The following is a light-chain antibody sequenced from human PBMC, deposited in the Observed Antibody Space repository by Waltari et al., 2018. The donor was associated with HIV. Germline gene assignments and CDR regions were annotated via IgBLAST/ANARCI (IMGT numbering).Light chain of an antibody. CDR2: SNN. V-gene: IGLV1-44*01. J-gene: IGLJ2*01. CDR3: AAWDDTLNGL. Sequence: QSVLTQPPSASGTPGQNVTISCSGNTSTIGTNILNWYQQFPGAAPKLLIYSNNQRPSGVPARFSGSKSGTSASLAISGLQSEDEADYFCAAWDDTLNGLFGGGTKLTVL. CDR1: TSTIGTNI.